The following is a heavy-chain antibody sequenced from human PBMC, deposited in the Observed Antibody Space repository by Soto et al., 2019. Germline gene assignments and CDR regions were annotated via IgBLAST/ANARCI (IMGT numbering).Heavy chain of an antibody. CDR1: GYTFTSYA. J-gene: IGHJ5*02. V-gene: IGHV1-3*01. CDR3: ARDGHCTNGVCKNWFDP. CDR2: INAGNGNT. D-gene: IGHD2-8*01. Sequence: ASVKVSCKASGYTFTSYAMHWVRQAPGQRLEWMGWINAGNGNTKYSQKFQGRVTITRDTSASTAYMELSGLRSEDTAVYYCARDGHCTNGVCKNWFDPWGQGTLVTVSS.